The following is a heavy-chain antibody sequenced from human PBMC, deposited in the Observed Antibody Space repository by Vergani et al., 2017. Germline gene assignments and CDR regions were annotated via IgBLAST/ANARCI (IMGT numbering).Heavy chain of an antibody. CDR2: VSTGTKSQ. CDR3: AKQYFVSGNYLFDY. CDR1: EFTFSNYA. J-gene: IGHJ4*02. D-gene: IGHD3-10*01. V-gene: IGHV3-23*03. Sequence: EVQLLESGGGLVQPGGSLRLTCAASEFTFSNYAMNWVRQAPGKGLEWVSFVSTGTKSQSYAESVKGRFTISRDSAKNSLYLQMDSLRAEDTAIYYCAKQYFVSGNYLFDYWGQGTLVTVSS.